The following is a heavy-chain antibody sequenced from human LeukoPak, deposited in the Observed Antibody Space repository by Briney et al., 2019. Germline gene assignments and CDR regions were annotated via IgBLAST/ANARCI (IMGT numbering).Heavy chain of an antibody. V-gene: IGHV1-46*01. CDR2: INPSGGST. CDR3: ARDGKYCSSTSCYTYYYYYYMDV. D-gene: IGHD2-2*01. CDR1: GYTFTSYY. J-gene: IGHJ6*03. Sequence: ASVKVSCKASGYTFTSYYMHWVRQAPGQGLEWMGIINPSGGSTSYAQKFQGRVTMTRDMSTSTVYMELSSLRSEDTAVYYCARDGKYCSSTSCYTYYYYYYMDVWGKGTTVTVSS.